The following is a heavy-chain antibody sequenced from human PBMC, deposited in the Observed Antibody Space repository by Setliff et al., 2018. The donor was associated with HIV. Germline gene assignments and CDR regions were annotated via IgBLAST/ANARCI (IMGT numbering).Heavy chain of an antibody. V-gene: IGHV4-59*08. CDR2: IYYSGST. CDR1: GGSISSNY. CDR3: ARQTYYYDNSGHNWFDP. Sequence: PSETLSLTCTVSGGSISSNYWSWMRQPPGKGLEWIGHIYYSGSTNYNPSLKSRVTISVDTSRNQFSLKLSSVTAADTAVYFCARQTYYYDNSGHNWFDPWGQGTLVTVSS. D-gene: IGHD3-22*01. J-gene: IGHJ5*02.